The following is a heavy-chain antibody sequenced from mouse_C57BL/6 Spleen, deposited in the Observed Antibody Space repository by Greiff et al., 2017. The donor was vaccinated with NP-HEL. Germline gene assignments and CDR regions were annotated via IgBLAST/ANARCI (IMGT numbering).Heavy chain of an antibody. Sequence: VQLQQSGAELVKPGASVKLSCTASGFNIKDYYMHWVKQRTEQGLEWIGRIDPEDGETKYAPQFQGKATITADTSSNTAYLQLSSLTSEDTAVYYCAGYYYGSSYEGYFDVWGTGTTVTVSS. CDR2: IDPEDGET. J-gene: IGHJ1*03. V-gene: IGHV14-2*01. D-gene: IGHD1-1*01. CDR3: AGYYYGSSYEGYFDV. CDR1: GFNIKDYY.